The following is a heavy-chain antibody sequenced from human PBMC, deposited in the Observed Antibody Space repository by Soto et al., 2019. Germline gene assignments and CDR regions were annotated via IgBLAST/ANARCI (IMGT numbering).Heavy chain of an antibody. V-gene: IGHV2-5*02. J-gene: IGHJ6*02. Sequence: QITLKESGPTLVKPTQTLTLTCTFSGFSLSTTGVGVGWIRQPPGKALEWLALIYWDDDKRYNPSLKSRLTTTKDTSKNQVVLTMTNMDPVDPATYYCVQSRCGGDCLQSYSSHSYYGLDVWGQGTTVTVSS. D-gene: IGHD2-21*01. CDR3: VQSRCGGDCLQSYSSHSYYGLDV. CDR2: IYWDDDK. CDR1: GFSLSTTGVG.